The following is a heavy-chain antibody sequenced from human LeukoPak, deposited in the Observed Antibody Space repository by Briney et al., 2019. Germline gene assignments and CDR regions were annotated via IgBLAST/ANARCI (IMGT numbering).Heavy chain of an antibody. CDR1: GFTFSNYG. CDR3: ARGGAARPDY. J-gene: IGHJ4*02. CDR2: ISSSSSSI. D-gene: IGHD6-6*01. V-gene: IGHV3-48*01. Sequence: GGSVTLSCAASGFTFSNYGMDWVRQAPGKGLEWLSYISSSSSSIYYADSVKGRFTISRDNAKNSLFLQMNSLRAEDTAVYYCARGGAARPDYWGQGTLVTVSS.